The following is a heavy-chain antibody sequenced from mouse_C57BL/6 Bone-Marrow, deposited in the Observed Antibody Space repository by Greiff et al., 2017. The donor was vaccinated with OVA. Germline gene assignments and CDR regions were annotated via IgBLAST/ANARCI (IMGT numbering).Heavy chain of an antibody. J-gene: IGHJ1*02. CDR1: GYTFTSYW. Sequence: QVQLQQPGAELVKHGASVKMSCKASGYTFTSYWITWVKQRPGQGLEWIGDIYPGSGSTNYNEKFKSKATLTVDTSSSTAYMQLSSRTSEDSAVYYCAREGMGTTYFDVWGTGTTVTVSS. V-gene: IGHV1-55*01. CDR2: IYPGSGST. D-gene: IGHD2-2*01. CDR3: AREGMGTTYFDV.